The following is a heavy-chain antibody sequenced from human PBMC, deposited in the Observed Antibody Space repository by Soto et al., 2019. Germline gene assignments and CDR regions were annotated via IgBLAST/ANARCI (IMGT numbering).Heavy chain of an antibody. J-gene: IGHJ4*02. CDR1: GYTFTSYY. D-gene: IGHD6-13*01. CDR2: INPSGGST. V-gene: IGHV1-46*03. Sequence: ASVKVSCKASGYTFTSYYMHWVRQAPGQGLEWMGIINPSGGSTSYAQKFQGRVTMTRDTSTSTVYMELSSLRSEDTAVYYCARDSHVYSSSPPFDYWGQGTLVPVSS. CDR3: ARDSHVYSSSPPFDY.